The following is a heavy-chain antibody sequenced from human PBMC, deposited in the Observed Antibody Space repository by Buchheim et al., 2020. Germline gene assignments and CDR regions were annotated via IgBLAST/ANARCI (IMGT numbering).Heavy chain of an antibody. CDR1: GSSFSNYW. Sequence: EVQLVQSGAEVKKPGESLKISCKVSGSSFSNYWIGWVRQMPGKGLEWMGIIYLPNSYTRYSPSSQGQVTISADKSISTAYLQWSSLRASDTAIYYCASAADGNFWWFDPWGQGTL. D-gene: IGHD3-3*01. CDR3: ASAADGNFWWFDP. J-gene: IGHJ5*02. CDR2: IYLPNSYT. V-gene: IGHV5-51*01.